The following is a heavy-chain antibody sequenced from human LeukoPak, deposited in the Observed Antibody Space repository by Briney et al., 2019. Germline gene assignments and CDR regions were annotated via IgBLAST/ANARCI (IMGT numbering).Heavy chain of an antibody. V-gene: IGHV3-7*01. J-gene: IGHJ1*01. D-gene: IGHD6-13*01. CDR1: GFTVSSNY. CDR2: IKEDGSEI. Sequence: GGSLRLSCAASGFTVSSNYMGWVRQAPGKGLEWVANIKEDGSEISYVHSVKGRFTISRDNARNSLYLQMNSLRDEDTAVYSCAREKYVAGEFFQHWGQGTLVTVSS. CDR3: AREKYVAGEFFQH.